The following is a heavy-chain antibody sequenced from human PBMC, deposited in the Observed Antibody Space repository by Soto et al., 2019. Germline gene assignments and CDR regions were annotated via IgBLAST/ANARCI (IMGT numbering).Heavy chain of an antibody. V-gene: IGHV4-61*01. D-gene: IGHD6-13*01. Sequence: QVQLQESGPGLVKPSETLSLTCTVSGGSVSSGSYYWSWIRQPPGKGLEWIGYIYYSGSTNYNPSLKSRVTISVDTSKNQFSLKLSSVTAADTAVYYCARDQAVHGAAAGRGAFDIWGQGTMVTVSS. CDR3: ARDQAVHGAAAGRGAFDI. J-gene: IGHJ3*02. CDR2: IYYSGST. CDR1: GGSVSSGSYY.